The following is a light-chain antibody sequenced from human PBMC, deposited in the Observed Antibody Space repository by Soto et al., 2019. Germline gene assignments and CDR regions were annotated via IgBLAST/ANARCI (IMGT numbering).Light chain of an antibody. CDR1: QSVSSY. CDR2: GAS. J-gene: IGKJ2*01. V-gene: IGKV3-20*01. CDR3: QQYGRSPYT. Sequence: EIVLTQSPGTLSLSPGERVTLSCRASQSVSSYLAWYQQKPGQAPRLLMYGASTRATGIPDRFSGSGSGTDFTLTVSRLEHEDFALYYYQQYGRSPYTFGQGTKLEIK.